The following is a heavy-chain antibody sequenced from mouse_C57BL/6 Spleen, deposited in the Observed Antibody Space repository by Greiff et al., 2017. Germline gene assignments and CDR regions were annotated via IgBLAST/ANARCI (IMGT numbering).Heavy chain of an antibody. V-gene: IGHV1-82*01. CDR1: GYAFSSSW. CDR2: IYPGDGVT. J-gene: IGHJ2*03. D-gene: IGHD1-1*02. CDR3: AIGMVAGFDY. Sequence: QVQLKESGPALVKPGASVKISCKASGYAFSSSWMHWVKQRPGRGLEWIGRIYPGDGVTNYNEKFKGKATLTADKSSSTAYMQLSSLTSEDSAVYFCAIGMVAGFDYWGQGTSLTVSS.